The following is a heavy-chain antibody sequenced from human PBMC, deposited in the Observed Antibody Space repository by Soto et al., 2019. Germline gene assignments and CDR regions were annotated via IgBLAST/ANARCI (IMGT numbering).Heavy chain of an antibody. CDR2: ISSGGRSI. Sequence: PGGSLRLSCAASGFTFSSYSIYWVRQAPGKGLEWLSYISSGGRSIKYADSVKGRFTISRDNAKNSLYLQINSLRAEDTAVYYCARDVGPGSTDYWGQGTLVTVSS. CDR3: ARDVGPGSTDY. CDR1: GFTFSSYS. V-gene: IGHV3-48*04. J-gene: IGHJ4*02.